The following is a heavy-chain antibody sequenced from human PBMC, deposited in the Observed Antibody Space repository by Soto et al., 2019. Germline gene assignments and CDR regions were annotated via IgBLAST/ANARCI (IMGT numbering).Heavy chain of an antibody. CDR3: ARHRYSSSWPYYYYGMDV. CDR2: IYPGASDT. Sequence: GESLKISCKGSGYSFTSYWIGWVRQMPGKGLEWMGIIYPGASDTRYSPSFQGQVTISADKSISTAYLQWSSLKASDTAMYYCARHRYSSSWPYYYYGMDVWGQGTTVTVSS. CDR1: GYSFTSYW. D-gene: IGHD6-13*01. J-gene: IGHJ6*02. V-gene: IGHV5-51*01.